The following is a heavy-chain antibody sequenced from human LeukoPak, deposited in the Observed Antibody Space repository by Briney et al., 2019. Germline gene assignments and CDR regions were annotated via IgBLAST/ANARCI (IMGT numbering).Heavy chain of an antibody. CDR2: INHSGST. J-gene: IGHJ6*03. Sequence: SETLSLTCAVYGGSFSGYYWSWIRQPPGKGLEWIGEINHSGSTNYNPSPKSRVTISVDTSKNQFSLKLSSVTAADTAVYYCARMRIAARRYYYYYMDVWGKGTTVTVSS. V-gene: IGHV4-34*01. CDR3: ARMRIAARRYYYYYMDV. CDR1: GGSFSGYY. D-gene: IGHD6-6*01.